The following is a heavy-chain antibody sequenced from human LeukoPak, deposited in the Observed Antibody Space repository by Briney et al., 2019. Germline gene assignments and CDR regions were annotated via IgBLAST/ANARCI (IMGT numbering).Heavy chain of an antibody. CDR2: ISSSSSTI. J-gene: IGHJ4*02. CDR1: GFTFSSYS. Sequence: GGSLRLSCAASGFTFSSYSMNWVRQTPGKGLEWVSYISSSSSTIYYADSVKGRFTISRDNAKNSLYLQMNSLRAEDTAVYYCARETPRRGETRDGYRWGQGTLVTVSS. CDR3: ARETPRRGETRDGYR. D-gene: IGHD5-24*01. V-gene: IGHV3-48*04.